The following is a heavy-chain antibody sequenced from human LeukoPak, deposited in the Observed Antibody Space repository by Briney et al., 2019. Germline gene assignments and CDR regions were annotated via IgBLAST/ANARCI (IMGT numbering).Heavy chain of an antibody. V-gene: IGHV3-21*01. D-gene: IGHD6-13*01. Sequence: GGSLRLSCAASGFTFSSYSMNWVRQAPGKGLEWVSSISSSSSYIYYADSVKGRFTVSRDNAKNSLYLQMNSLRAEDTAVYYCARASSSSWYDAFDIWGQGTMVTVSS. CDR2: ISSSSSYI. J-gene: IGHJ3*02. CDR3: ARASSSSWYDAFDI. CDR1: GFTFSSYS.